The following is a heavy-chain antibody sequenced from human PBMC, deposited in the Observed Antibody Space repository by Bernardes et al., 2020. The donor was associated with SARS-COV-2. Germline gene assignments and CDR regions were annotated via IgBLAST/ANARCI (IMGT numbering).Heavy chain of an antibody. D-gene: IGHD5-12*01. Sequence: GGSLRLSCAASGFTVSNDFINWVRQAPGKGLEWVSGIYSGTDIKYADSVKGRFTISRDNSKNTVYLQMNSLRPEDTAVYYCARDLTIMGMAIWGHGTTVKVSS. CDR1: GFTVSNDF. CDR3: ARDLTIMGMAI. V-gene: IGHV3-66*02. J-gene: IGHJ6*02. CDR2: IYSGTDI.